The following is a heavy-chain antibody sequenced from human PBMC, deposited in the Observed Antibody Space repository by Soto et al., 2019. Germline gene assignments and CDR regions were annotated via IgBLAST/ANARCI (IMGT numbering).Heavy chain of an antibody. J-gene: IGHJ1*01. CDR2: IYSGGST. D-gene: IGHD3-22*01. CDR1: GFTVSSNY. Sequence: EVQLVESGGGLIQPGGSLRLSCAASGFTVSSNYMSWVRQAPGKGLEWVSVIYSGGSTYYAGSVKGRFTIARDNSKNTLYLQMNSLRAEDRAGYYCARDRVESGYPEYFQHWGQGTRVTVSS. CDR3: ARDRVESGYPEYFQH. V-gene: IGHV3-53*01.